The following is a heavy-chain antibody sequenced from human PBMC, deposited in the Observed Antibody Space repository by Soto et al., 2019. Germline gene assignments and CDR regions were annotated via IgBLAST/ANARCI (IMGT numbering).Heavy chain of an antibody. CDR2: INHSGST. J-gene: IGHJ4*02. D-gene: IGHD2-21*02. V-gene: IGHV4-34*01. Sequence: SETLSLTCAVYGGSFSGYYWSWIRQPPGKGLEWIGEINHSGSTNYNPSLKSRVTISVDTSKNQFSLKLSSVTAADTAVYYCARGLGSPCGGDCYSGYWGQGTLVTVSS. CDR1: GGSFSGYY. CDR3: ARGLGSPCGGDCYSGY.